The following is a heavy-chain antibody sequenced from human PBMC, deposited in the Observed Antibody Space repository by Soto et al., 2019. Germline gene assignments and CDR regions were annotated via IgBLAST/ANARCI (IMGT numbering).Heavy chain of an antibody. CDR1: GGSISSGDYY. Sequence: SETLSLTCTVSGGSISSGDYYWSWIRQPPGKGLEWIGYIYYSGSTYYNPSLKSRVTISVDTSKNQFSLKLSSVTAADTAVYYCAREPQYCSGGSCFNWFDPWGQGTLVTVSS. CDR3: AREPQYCSGGSCFNWFDP. V-gene: IGHV4-30-4*01. J-gene: IGHJ5*02. CDR2: IYYSGST. D-gene: IGHD2-15*01.